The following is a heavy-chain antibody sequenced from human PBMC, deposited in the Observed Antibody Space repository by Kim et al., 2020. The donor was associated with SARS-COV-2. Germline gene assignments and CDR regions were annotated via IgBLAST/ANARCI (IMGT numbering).Heavy chain of an antibody. D-gene: IGHD6-13*01. CDR2: IYHSGST. V-gene: IGHV4-4*02. CDR3: ARDEKRYSSSSGAFDI. J-gene: IGHJ3*02. CDR1: GGSISSSNW. Sequence: SETLSLTCAVSGGSISSSNWWSWVRQPPGKGLEWIGEIYHSGSTNYNPSLKSRVTISVDKSKNQFSLKLSSVTAADTAVYYCARDEKRYSSSSGAFDIWGQGTMVTVSS.